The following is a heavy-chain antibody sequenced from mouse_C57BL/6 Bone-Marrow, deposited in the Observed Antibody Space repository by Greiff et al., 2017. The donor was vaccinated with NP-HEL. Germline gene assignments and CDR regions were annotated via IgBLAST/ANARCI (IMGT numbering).Heavy chain of an antibody. D-gene: IGHD2-3*01. CDR1: GYTFTDYY. CDR3: ARGGWS. V-gene: IGHV1-26*01. J-gene: IGHJ2*01. CDR2: INPNNGGT. Sequence: EVQLQQSGPELVKPGASVKISCKASGYTFTDYYMNWVKQSHGKSLEWIGDINPNNGGTSYNQKFKGKATLTVDKSSSTAYMELRSLTSEDSAVYYCARGGWSWGQGTTLTVSS.